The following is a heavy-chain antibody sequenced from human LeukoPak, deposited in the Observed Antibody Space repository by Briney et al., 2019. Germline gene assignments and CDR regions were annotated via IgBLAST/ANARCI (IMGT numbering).Heavy chain of an antibody. J-gene: IGHJ6*04. Sequence: SQTLSLTCTVSGGSISSGDYYWSWIRQPPGKGLEWIGYIYYSGSTYYNPSLKSRVTISVDTSKNQFSLKLSSVTAADTAVYYCARVGQLGGYGMDVWGKGTTVTVSS. V-gene: IGHV4-30-4*01. CDR3: ARVGQLGGYGMDV. D-gene: IGHD5-18*01. CDR2: IYYSGST. CDR1: GGSISSGDYY.